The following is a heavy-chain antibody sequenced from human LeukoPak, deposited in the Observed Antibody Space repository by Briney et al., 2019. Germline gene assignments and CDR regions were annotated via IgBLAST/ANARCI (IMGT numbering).Heavy chain of an antibody. V-gene: IGHV3-23*01. CDR1: GFTFSSYA. D-gene: IGHD3-22*01. CDR3: AKDPDPSYYDSSGYSGGDFDY. CDR2: ISGSGGST. J-gene: IGHJ4*02. Sequence: GGSLRLSCAASGFTFSSYAMSWVRQAPGKGLEWVSAISGSGGSTYYADSVKGRFTISRDNSKNTLYLQMNSLRAEDTAVYYCAKDPDPSYYDSSGYSGGDFDYWGQGTLVTVSS.